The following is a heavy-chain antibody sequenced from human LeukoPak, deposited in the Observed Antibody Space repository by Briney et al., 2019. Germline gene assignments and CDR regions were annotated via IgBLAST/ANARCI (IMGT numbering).Heavy chain of an antibody. J-gene: IGHJ4*02. V-gene: IGHV3-23*01. Sequence: GGSLRLSCAASGFTFSSYAMSWVRQARGKGLEWVSAISGSGGSTYYADSVKGRFTISRDNSKNTLYLQMNSLRAEDTAVYYCAKGVVPAAMHPKFDYWGQGTLVTVSS. CDR1: GFTFSSYA. CDR2: ISGSGGST. CDR3: AKGVVPAAMHPKFDY. D-gene: IGHD2-2*01.